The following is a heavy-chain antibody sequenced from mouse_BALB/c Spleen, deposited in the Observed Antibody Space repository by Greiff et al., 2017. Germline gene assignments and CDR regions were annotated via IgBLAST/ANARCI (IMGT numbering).Heavy chain of an antibody. Sequence: EVQLQQSGPELVKPGASVKISCKASGYTFTDYNMHWVKQSHGKSLEWIGYIYPYNGGTGYNQKFKSKATLTVDNSSSTAYMELRSLTSEDSAVYYCARMGGYPLFDYWGQGTTLTVSS. D-gene: IGHD2-14*01. CDR3: ARMGGYPLFDY. V-gene: IGHV1S29*02. CDR2: IYPYNGGT. J-gene: IGHJ2*01. CDR1: GYTFTDYN.